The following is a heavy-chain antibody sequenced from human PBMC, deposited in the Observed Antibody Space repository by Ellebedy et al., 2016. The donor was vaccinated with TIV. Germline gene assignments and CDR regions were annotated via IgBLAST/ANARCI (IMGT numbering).Heavy chain of an antibody. V-gene: IGHV3-13*01. J-gene: IGHJ4*02. CDR2: IGTAGDT. D-gene: IGHD5-18*01. Sequence: GESLKISCAASGFTFRSYDMHWVRQATGKGLEWVSAIGTAGDTYYPGSVKGRFTISRENAKNSLYLQMNSLRAEDTAVYYCARVSFGDTAVDYWGQGTLVTVSS. CDR1: GFTFRSYD. CDR3: ARVSFGDTAVDY.